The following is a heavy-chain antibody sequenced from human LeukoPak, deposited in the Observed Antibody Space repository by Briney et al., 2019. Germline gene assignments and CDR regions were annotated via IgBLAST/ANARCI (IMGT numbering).Heavy chain of an antibody. CDR2: IKEDGSEK. CDR3: ARDGITTVRGVYYYYYYIDV. CDR1: GFTFSSYW. D-gene: IGHD3-10*01. V-gene: IGHV3-7*01. Sequence: PGGSLRLSCAASGFTFSSYWMSWVRQAPGKGLEWVANIKEDGSEKNYVDSVKGRFTISRDNAKSSLYLQMNSLRAGDTAVYYCARDGITTVRGVYYYYYYIDVWGKGTTVTVSS. J-gene: IGHJ6*03.